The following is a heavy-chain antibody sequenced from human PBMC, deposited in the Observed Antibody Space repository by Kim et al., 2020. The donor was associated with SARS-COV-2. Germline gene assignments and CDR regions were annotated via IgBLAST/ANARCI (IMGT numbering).Heavy chain of an antibody. CDR1: GFTFGDYY. CDR3: ARVGYDYVWGSYRDYYYYYGMDV. Sequence: GGSLRLSCAASGFTFGDYYMSWIRQAPGKGLEWVSYISSSSSYTNYADSVKGRFTISRDNAKNSLYLQMNSLRAEDTAVYYCARVGYDYVWGSYRDYYYYYGMDVWGQGTTVTVSS. CDR2: ISSSSSYT. V-gene: IGHV3-11*05. D-gene: IGHD3-16*02. J-gene: IGHJ6*02.